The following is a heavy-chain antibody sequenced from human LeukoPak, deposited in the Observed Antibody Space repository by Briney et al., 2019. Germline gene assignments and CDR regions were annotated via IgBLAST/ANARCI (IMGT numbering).Heavy chain of an antibody. CDR2: IRYDGSKK. D-gene: IGHD6-13*01. Sequence: GGSLRLSCAASGFTFSSYGMHWVRQAPGKGLEWVAFIRYDGSKKFYADSVKGRFTISRDTSNNTLYVQMNSLRAEDTAVYYCAKESTGVIAAGTDWFDPWGQGALVTVSS. V-gene: IGHV3-30*02. CDR3: AKESTGVIAAGTDWFDP. J-gene: IGHJ5*02. CDR1: GFTFSSYG.